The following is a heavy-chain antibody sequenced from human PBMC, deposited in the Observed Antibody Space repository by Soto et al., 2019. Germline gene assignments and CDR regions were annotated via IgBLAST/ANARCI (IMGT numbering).Heavy chain of an antibody. D-gene: IGHD3-22*01. Sequence: LSLTCTVSGGSISGYFWSWIRQPAGKGLDWIGRIYSSGSTNYNPSLNSRITMSVDTSKNQFSLKLSSVSAADTAVYYCARAYDSNGNHAFDIWGQGTLVTVSS. V-gene: IGHV4-4*07. CDR1: GGSISGYF. CDR2: IYSSGST. J-gene: IGHJ3*02. CDR3: ARAYDSNGNHAFDI.